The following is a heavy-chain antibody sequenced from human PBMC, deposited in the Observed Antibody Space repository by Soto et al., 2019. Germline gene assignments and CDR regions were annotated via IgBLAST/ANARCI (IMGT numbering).Heavy chain of an antibody. Sequence: GESLKISCQTSGYIFTTYWISGVRQIPGKGLEWVGRIDPGDSYVNYSPSFQGHVTISVDGSISTAYLQWNSLRASDTAIYYCARVRVSAFYDNWFDPWGQGTLVTVSS. V-gene: IGHV5-10-1*01. CDR1: GYIFTTYW. D-gene: IGHD3-10*01. CDR3: ARVRVSAFYDNWFDP. J-gene: IGHJ5*02. CDR2: IDPGDSYV.